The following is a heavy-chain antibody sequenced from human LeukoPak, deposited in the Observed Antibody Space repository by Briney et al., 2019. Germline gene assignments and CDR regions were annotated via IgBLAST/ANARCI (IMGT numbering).Heavy chain of an antibody. D-gene: IGHD3/OR15-3a*01. CDR1: GFTFSSYS. V-gene: IGHV3-21*01. Sequence: GGSLRLSCAASGFTFSSYSMNWVRQAPGEGLEWVSSISSSSSYIYYADSVKGRFTISRDNAKNSLYLQMNSLRAEDTAVYYCARVHWTDGAFDIWGQGTMVTVSS. J-gene: IGHJ3*02. CDR2: ISSSSSYI. CDR3: ARVHWTDGAFDI.